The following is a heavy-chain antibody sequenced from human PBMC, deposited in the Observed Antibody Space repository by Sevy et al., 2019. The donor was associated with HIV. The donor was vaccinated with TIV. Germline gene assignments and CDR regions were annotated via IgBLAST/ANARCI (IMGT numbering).Heavy chain of an antibody. CDR1: GYTFTSYA. J-gene: IGHJ5*02. CDR3: ARSKAVAVWFDP. V-gene: IGHV1-3*01. Sequence: ASVKVSCKASGYTFTSYAMHWVRQAPGQRLEWMGWINAGNGNTKYSQKFQGRVTITRDTSASTAYMEMSSLRSEVTAVYYCARSKAVAVWFDPWGQGTLVTVSS. D-gene: IGHD6-19*01. CDR2: INAGNGNT.